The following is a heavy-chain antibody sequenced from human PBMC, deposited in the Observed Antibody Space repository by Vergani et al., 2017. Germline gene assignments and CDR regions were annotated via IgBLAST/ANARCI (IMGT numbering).Heavy chain of an antibody. J-gene: IGHJ4*02. CDR2: IYTSGST. Sequence: QVQLQESGPGLVKPSQTLSLTCTVSGGSISSGSYYWSWIRQPAGKGLEWIGRIYTSGSTNYNPSLKSRVTMSVDTSKNQFSLKLSSVTAADTAVYYCARDPAVTPGGGAFDYWGQGTLVTVSS. D-gene: IGHD4-11*01. CDR1: GGSISSGSYY. CDR3: ARDPAVTPGGGAFDY. V-gene: IGHV4-61*02.